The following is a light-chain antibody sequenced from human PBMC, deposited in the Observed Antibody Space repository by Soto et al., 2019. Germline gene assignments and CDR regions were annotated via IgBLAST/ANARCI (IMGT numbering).Light chain of an antibody. J-gene: IGKJ4*01. V-gene: IGKV3-20*01. CDR1: QSVSIN. CDR3: QQYGSSPLT. CDR2: AAS. Sequence: EIVLTQSPATLSVSPGERATLSCRASQSVSINLAWYQQKPGQAPRLLISAASTRATGIPARFSGSGSGTDFTLTISRLEPEDFVVYFCQQYGSSPLTFGGGTKVDIK.